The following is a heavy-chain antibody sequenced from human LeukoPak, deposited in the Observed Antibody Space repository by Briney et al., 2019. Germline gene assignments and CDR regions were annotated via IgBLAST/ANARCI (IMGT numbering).Heavy chain of an antibody. V-gene: IGHV4-30-2*01. Sequence: SETLSLTCAVSGGSISSGGYSWSWIRQPPGKGLEWIGYTYHSGSTYYNPSLKSRVTISVDRSKNQFSLKLSSVTAADTVVYYCARVNCSSTSCHPLYYYYGMDVWGQGTTVTVSS. CDR3: ARVNCSSTSCHPLYYYYGMDV. CDR2: TYHSGST. J-gene: IGHJ6*02. CDR1: GGSISSGGYS. D-gene: IGHD2-2*01.